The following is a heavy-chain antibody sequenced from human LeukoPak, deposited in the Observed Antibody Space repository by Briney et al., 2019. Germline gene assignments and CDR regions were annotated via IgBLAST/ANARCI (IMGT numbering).Heavy chain of an antibody. V-gene: IGHV3-23*01. CDR1: GFTFSSYA. CDR3: ARDFSEYPNHPRYFDY. J-gene: IGHJ4*02. Sequence: TGGSLRLSCAASGFTFSSYAMSWVRQAPGKGLEWVSAISGSGGSTYYADSVKGRFTISRDNSKNTLYLQMNSLRAEDTAVYYCARDFSEYPNHPRYFDYWGQGTLVTVSS. D-gene: IGHD2/OR15-2a*01. CDR2: ISGSGGST.